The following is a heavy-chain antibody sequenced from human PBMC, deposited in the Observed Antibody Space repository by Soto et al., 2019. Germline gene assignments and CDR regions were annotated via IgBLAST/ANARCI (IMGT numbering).Heavy chain of an antibody. D-gene: IGHD6-13*01. CDR2: IIPILGIA. CDR1: VGTFSSYT. J-gene: IGHJ4*02. CDR3: ARGIAAAGAYYFDY. V-gene: IGHV1-69*02. Sequence: SVKVSCKASVGTFSSYTISWVRQAPGQGLEWMGRIIPILGIANYAQKFQGRVTITADKSTSTAYMELSSLRSEDTAVYYCARGIAAAGAYYFDYWGQGTLVTVSS.